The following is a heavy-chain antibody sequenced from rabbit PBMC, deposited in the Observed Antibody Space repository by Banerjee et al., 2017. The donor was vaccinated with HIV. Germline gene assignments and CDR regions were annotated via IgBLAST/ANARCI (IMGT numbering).Heavy chain of an antibody. J-gene: IGHJ4*01. V-gene: IGHV1S45*01. Sequence: EESGGDLVKPEGSLTLTCTASGFTISSSYWICWVRQAPGKGLEWIACIYTTSGNTYYASWAKGRFTITKTSSTTVTLQMTSLTAADTATYFCARDAGGTGYNLWGQGTLVTVS. CDR2: IYTTSGNT. D-gene: IGHD4-2*01. CDR1: GFTISSSYW. CDR3: ARDAGGTGYNL.